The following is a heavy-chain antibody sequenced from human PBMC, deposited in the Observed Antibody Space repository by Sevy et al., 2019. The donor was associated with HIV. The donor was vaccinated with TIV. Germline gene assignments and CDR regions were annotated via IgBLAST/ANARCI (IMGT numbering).Heavy chain of an antibody. Sequence: ASVKVSCKAGGYTFTAYAISWVRQAPGQGLEWMGWISTYNSNTNYAQKFRGRVTMTRDPSTSTAYMELRSLRSDDTAIYYCARTPFIASDGTIDFWGQGTLVTVSS. CDR1: GYTFTAYA. CDR2: ISTYNSNT. CDR3: ARTPFIASDGTIDF. J-gene: IGHJ4*02. V-gene: IGHV1-18*01. D-gene: IGHD6-13*01.